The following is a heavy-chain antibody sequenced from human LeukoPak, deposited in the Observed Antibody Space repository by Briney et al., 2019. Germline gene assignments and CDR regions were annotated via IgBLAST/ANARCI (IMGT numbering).Heavy chain of an antibody. J-gene: IGHJ3*02. CDR2: ISSSSSYI. V-gene: IGHV3-21*01. CDR3: ASGPLTAVAGLDAFDI. D-gene: IGHD6-19*01. CDR1: GFTFSSYS. Sequence: GRSLRLSCAASGFTFSSYSMNWVRQAPGKGLEWVSSISSSSSYIYYADSVKGRFTISRDNAKNSLYLQMNSLRAEDTAVYYCASGPLTAVAGLDAFDIWGQGTMVTVSS.